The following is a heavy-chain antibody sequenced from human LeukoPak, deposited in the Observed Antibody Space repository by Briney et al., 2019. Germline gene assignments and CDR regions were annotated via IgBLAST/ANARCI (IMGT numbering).Heavy chain of an antibody. Sequence: ASVKVSCKVSGYTLTELSMHWVRQAPGKGLEWMGGFDPEDGETIYAQKFQGRVTMTEDTSTDAAYMELSSLRSEDTAVYYCATAASYCTNGVCFFLYYFDYWGQGTPVTVSS. V-gene: IGHV1-24*01. D-gene: IGHD2-8*01. CDR1: GYTLTELS. CDR3: ATAASYCTNGVCFFLYYFDY. CDR2: FDPEDGET. J-gene: IGHJ4*02.